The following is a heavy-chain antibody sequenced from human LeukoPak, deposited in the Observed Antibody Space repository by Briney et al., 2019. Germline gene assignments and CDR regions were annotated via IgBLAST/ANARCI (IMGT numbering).Heavy chain of an antibody. CDR2: ISSSSSYI. CDR3: ARDMRGYSYGCNAFDI. V-gene: IGHV3-21*01. Sequence: TGGSLRLSCAASGFTFSSYSMNWVRQAPGKGLEWVSSISSSSSYIYYADSVKGRFTISRDNSKNTLYLQMNSLRAEDTAVYYCARDMRGYSYGCNAFDIWGQGTMVTVSS. D-gene: IGHD5-18*01. CDR1: GFTFSSYS. J-gene: IGHJ3*02.